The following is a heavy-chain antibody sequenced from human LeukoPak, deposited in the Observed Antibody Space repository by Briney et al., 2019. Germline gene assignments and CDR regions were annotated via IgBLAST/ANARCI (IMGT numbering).Heavy chain of an antibody. D-gene: IGHD3-3*01. CDR1: GFTFSSYA. CDR2: ISGSGGST. CDR3: AKVCTYYDFWSGYPD. Sequence: GGSLRLSCAACGFTFSSYAMSWVRQAPGKGLEWVSAISGSGGSTYYADSVKGRFTISRDNSKNTLYLQMNSLRAEDTAVYYCAKVCTYYDFWSGYPDWGQGTLVTVSS. V-gene: IGHV3-23*01. J-gene: IGHJ4*02.